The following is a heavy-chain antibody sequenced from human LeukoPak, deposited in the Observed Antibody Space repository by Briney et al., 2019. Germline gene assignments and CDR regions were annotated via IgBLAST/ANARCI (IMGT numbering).Heavy chain of an antibody. Sequence: SETLSLTCTVSGDSISSYYWSWIRQPPGKGLEWIGYIYTSGGTNYIPSLKGRVTISIDTSKNQFSLKLSSVTAADSAGYYCARLTRLSTSPDRYYLDYWGQGTLVTVSS. CDR2: IYTSGGT. V-gene: IGHV4-4*09. CDR1: GDSISSYY. D-gene: IGHD6-6*01. J-gene: IGHJ4*02. CDR3: ARLTRLSTSPDRYYLDY.